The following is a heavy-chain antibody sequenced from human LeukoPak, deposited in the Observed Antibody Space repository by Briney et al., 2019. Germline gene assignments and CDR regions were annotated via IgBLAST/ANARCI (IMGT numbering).Heavy chain of an antibody. Sequence: GRSLRVSCAASGFTFSSYGMHWVRQAPGKGLEWVAVIWYDGSNKYYADSVKGRFTISRDTSKNTLYLQMTSLRGEDTAVYYCAKDYLGASHTFDIWGQGTMVTVSS. CDR1: GFTFSSYG. D-gene: IGHD1-26*01. V-gene: IGHV3-33*06. CDR2: IWYDGSNK. J-gene: IGHJ3*02. CDR3: AKDYLGASHTFDI.